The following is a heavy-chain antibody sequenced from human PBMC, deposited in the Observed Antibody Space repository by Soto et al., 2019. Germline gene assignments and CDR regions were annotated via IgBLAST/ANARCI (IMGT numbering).Heavy chain of an antibody. V-gene: IGHV4-34*01. CDR2: INHSGSP. D-gene: IGHD3-10*01. CDR1: GGSFSGYY. CDR3: ARVSGIYYYGMDV. Sequence: SETLSLTCAVYGGSFSGYYWSWIRQPPGKGLEWIGEINHSGSPNYSPSLKSRVTISVDTSKNQFSLNLSSVTAADTAVYYCARVSGIYYYGMDVWGQGTTVTVSS. J-gene: IGHJ6*02.